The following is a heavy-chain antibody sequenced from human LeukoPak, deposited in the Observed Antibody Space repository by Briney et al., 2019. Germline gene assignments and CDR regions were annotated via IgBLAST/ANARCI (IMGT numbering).Heavy chain of an antibody. CDR2: IIPIFGTA. CDR1: GYTFTSYG. Sequence: GASVTVSCKASGYTFTSYGISWVRQAPGQGLEWMGGIIPIFGTANYAQKFQGRVTITADESTSTAYMELSSLRSEDTAVYYCARVPPSITGTFNWFDPWGQGTLVTVSS. CDR3: ARVPPSITGTFNWFDP. J-gene: IGHJ5*02. V-gene: IGHV1-69*13. D-gene: IGHD1-7*01.